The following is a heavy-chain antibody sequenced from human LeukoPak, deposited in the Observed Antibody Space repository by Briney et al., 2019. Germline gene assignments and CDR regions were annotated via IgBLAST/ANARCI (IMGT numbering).Heavy chain of an antibody. Sequence: PGGSLRLSCAASGFTFSDYYMSWIRQAPGKGLEWVSYISSSGSTIYYADSVKGRFTISRDSAKNSLYLQMNSLRAEDTAVYYCARARGSGTYYFDYWGQGTLVTVSS. CDR2: ISSSGSTI. CDR3: ARARGSGTYYFDY. V-gene: IGHV3-11*04. D-gene: IGHD3-10*01. J-gene: IGHJ4*02. CDR1: GFTFSDYY.